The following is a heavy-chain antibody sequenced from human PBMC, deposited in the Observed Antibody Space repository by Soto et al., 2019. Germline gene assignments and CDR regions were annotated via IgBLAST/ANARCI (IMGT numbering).Heavy chain of an antibody. CDR2: IYQSGSA. CDR3: ARSFYGVDL. Sequence: PSETLSLTCAVSGGSITSGGYAWSWIRQSPGQGLEWIGYIYQSGSAFYNPSLKTRVTILVDRSKNQFSLSLTSVTAADTAVYYCARSFYGVDLWGQGTTVTVSS. CDR1: GGSITSGGYA. J-gene: IGHJ6*02. V-gene: IGHV4-30-2*06.